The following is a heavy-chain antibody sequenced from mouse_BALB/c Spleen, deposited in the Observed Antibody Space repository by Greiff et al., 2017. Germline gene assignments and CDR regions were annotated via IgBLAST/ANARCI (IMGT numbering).Heavy chain of an antibody. D-gene: IGHD2-4*01. CDR3: ARIYYDYEDAMDY. CDR1: GDSITSGY. V-gene: IGHV3-8*02. Sequence: DVQLVESGPSLVKPSQTLSLTCSVTGDSITSGYWNWIRKFPGNKLESMGYISYSGSTYYNPSLKSRISITRDTSKNQYYLQLNSVTTEDTATYYCARIYYDYEDAMDYWGQGTSVTVSS. CDR2: ISYSGST. J-gene: IGHJ4*01.